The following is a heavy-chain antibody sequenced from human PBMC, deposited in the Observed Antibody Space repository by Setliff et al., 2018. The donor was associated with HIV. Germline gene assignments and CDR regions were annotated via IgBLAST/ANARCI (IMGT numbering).Heavy chain of an antibody. CDR3: ARDGPISSGWVVYYYYMDV. CDR1: GFTVSTYY. CDR2: ISSGGDT. Sequence: PGGSLRLSCAASGFTVSTYYMSWVRQAPGKGLEWISTISSGGDTYHADSVKGRVTLSRDNSKNTLYLQMNSLRAEDTAVYYCARDGPISSGWVVYYYYMDVWGKGTTVTVSS. V-gene: IGHV3-66*02. J-gene: IGHJ6*03. D-gene: IGHD6-19*01.